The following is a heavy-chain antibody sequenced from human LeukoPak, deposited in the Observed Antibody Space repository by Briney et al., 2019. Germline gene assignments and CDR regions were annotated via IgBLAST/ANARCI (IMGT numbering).Heavy chain of an antibody. CDR3: ARERRQLERWIDY. Sequence: PSETLSLTCTVSGGSISGFYWYWLRQPPGKGLEWIGYIFHSGNTKYNPSLKSRVTISVDTPKNQFSLRLTSVTAVDTAVYYCARERRQLERWIDYWGQGTLVTVSS. J-gene: IGHJ4*02. D-gene: IGHD1-1*01. V-gene: IGHV4-59*01. CDR1: GGSISGFY. CDR2: IFHSGNT.